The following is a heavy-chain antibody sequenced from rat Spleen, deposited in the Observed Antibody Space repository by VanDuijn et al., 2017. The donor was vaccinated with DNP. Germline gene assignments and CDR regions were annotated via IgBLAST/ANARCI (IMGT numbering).Heavy chain of an antibody. CDR3: AREGHTTGIRRDFDY. Sequence: EVQLVESGGDLVQPGRSLKLSCVASGFTFNNYWMTWIRQVPGKGLEWVASITSSGGSTYYPDSVKGRFTISRDNAKNTLYLQMNSLRSEDTATYYCAREGHTTGIRRDFDYWGQGVMVTVSS. CDR2: ITSSGGST. J-gene: IGHJ2*01. CDR1: GFTFNNYW. V-gene: IGHV5-31*01. D-gene: IGHD1-9*01.